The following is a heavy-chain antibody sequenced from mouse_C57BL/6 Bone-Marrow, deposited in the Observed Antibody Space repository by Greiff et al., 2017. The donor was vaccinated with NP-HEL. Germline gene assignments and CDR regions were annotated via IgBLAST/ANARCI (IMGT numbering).Heavy chain of an antibody. CDR1: GFSINSDCY. Sequence: EVQLQESGPSLVRPSQTLSLTCTVTGFSINSDCYWIWIRQFPGNKLEYIGYTFYSGITYYNPSLESRTYITRDTSKNQFSLKLSSVTTEDTATYYCARANYGSSYAYAMDYWGQGTSVTVSS. CDR2: TFYSGIT. J-gene: IGHJ4*01. CDR3: ARANYGSSYAYAMDY. D-gene: IGHD1-1*01. V-gene: IGHV3-3*01.